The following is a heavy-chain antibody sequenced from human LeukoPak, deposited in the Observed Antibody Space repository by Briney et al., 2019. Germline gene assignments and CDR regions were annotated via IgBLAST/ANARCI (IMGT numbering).Heavy chain of an antibody. Sequence: ASVKVSCKSSGYTFTSYAMNRVRQAPGQGLEWMGWINTNTGNPTYAQGFTGRFVFSLDTSVSTAYLQISSLKAEDTAVYYCATQGPGIAAAGDHDAFDIWGQGTMVTVSS. J-gene: IGHJ3*02. CDR2: INTNTGNP. D-gene: IGHD6-13*01. CDR3: ATQGPGIAAAGDHDAFDI. V-gene: IGHV7-4-1*02. CDR1: GYTFTSYA.